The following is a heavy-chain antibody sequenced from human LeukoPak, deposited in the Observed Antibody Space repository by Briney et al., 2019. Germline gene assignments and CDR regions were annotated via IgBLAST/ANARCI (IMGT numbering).Heavy chain of an antibody. CDR2: IHYSGST. V-gene: IGHV4-59*01. CDR3: ARARYHTEMTYFRTVYYFDY. J-gene: IGHJ4*02. Sequence: PSETLSLTCAVSGGSISSYYWSWIRQPPGKGLEWIGYIHYSGSTNYNPSLESRVTISVDTSKNQFSLKLSSVTAADTAVYYCARARYHTEMTYFRTVYYFDYWGQGTLVTVSS. CDR1: GGSISSYY. D-gene: IGHD2-8*01.